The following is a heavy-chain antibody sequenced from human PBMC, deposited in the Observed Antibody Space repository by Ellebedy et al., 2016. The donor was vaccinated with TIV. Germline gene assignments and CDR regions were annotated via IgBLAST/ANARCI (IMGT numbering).Heavy chain of an antibody. J-gene: IGHJ4*02. D-gene: IGHD3-16*01. CDR1: GYTFTSFY. Sequence: ASVKVSXXASGYTFTSFYMHWVRQAPGQGLEWMGIINPSGGSTSYAQKFQGRVTMTRDTSTSTAYMELRSLRSDDTAVYYCARVLGLGGVLSWGQGTLVTVSS. CDR3: ARVLGLGGVLS. CDR2: INPSGGST. V-gene: IGHV1-46*01.